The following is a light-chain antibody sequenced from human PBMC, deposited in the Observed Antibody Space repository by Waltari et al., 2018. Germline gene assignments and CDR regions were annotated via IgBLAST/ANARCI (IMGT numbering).Light chain of an antibody. CDR3: SSYAGSNTWV. V-gene: IGLV2-8*01. J-gene: IGLJ3*02. CDR2: EVS. CDR1: SSDVGDYDF. Sequence: QSALTQPPSASESPGQSVTISCTGTSSDVGDYDFVSWYQHPPGKAPKIMIYEVSKRPSGFPDRFSGSKSGRTASLTVSGLQAEDEATYYCSSYAGSNTWVFGGGTKLTVL.